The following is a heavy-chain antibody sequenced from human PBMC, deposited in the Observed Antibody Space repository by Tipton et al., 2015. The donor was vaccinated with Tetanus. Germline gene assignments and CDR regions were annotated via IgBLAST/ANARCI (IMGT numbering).Heavy chain of an antibody. J-gene: IGHJ4*02. Sequence: SLRLSCSASGFTFSSYAMHWVRQAPGKPGGPEYVSAISSNGGSTYYADSVKGRFTISRDNSKNTLYLQMSSLRAEDTAVYYCVKPFSYYYDSSGEFDYWGQGTLVTVSS. V-gene: IGHV3-64D*08. D-gene: IGHD3-22*01. CDR1: GFTFSSYA. CDR2: ISSNGGST. CDR3: VKPFSYYYDSSGEFDY.